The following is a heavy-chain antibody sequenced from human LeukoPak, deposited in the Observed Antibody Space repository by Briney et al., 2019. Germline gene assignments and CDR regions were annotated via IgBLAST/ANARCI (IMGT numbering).Heavy chain of an antibody. D-gene: IGHD6-19*01. CDR1: GYTFTGYY. CDR3: ARALPVFSSGWFVYFDY. CDR2: INPNSGGT. V-gene: IGHV1-2*02. J-gene: IGHJ4*02. Sequence: ASVKVSCKASGYTFTGYYMHWVRQAPGQGLEWMGWINPNSGGTNYAQKFQGRVTMTRDTSISTAYMELSRLRSDDTAVYYCARALPVFSSGWFVYFDYWGQGTQVTVSP.